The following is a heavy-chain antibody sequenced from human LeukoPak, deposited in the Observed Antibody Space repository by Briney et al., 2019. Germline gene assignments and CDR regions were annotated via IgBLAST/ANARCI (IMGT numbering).Heavy chain of an antibody. J-gene: IGHJ5*02. CDR1: GFTFDDYG. V-gene: IGHV3-30*03. CDR3: ARAAAETGAFRDNWFDP. Sequence: GGSLRLSCAASGFTFDDYGMSWIRQAPGKGLEWVAVTSDDGKKKIYADSVKGRFTISRDNSKNTLYLQMSSLRAEDTALYYCARAAAETGAFRDNWFDPWGQGTLVTVSS. D-gene: IGHD6-13*01. CDR2: TSDDGKKK.